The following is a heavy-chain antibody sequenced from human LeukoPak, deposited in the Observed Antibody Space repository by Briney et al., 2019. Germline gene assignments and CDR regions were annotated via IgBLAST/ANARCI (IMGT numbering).Heavy chain of an antibody. Sequence: GGSLRLSCAASGFTFENYWLSWVRQVPRKGPEWVANIKQDGSVEHYLDSVKGRFTISRDNAKNSLFLQMNSLIAEDTAVYYCARWAGVTDQWGQGTLVTVSS. CDR2: IKQDGSVE. D-gene: IGHD5-18*01. CDR1: GFTFENYW. V-gene: IGHV3-7*01. J-gene: IGHJ4*02. CDR3: ARWAGVTDQ.